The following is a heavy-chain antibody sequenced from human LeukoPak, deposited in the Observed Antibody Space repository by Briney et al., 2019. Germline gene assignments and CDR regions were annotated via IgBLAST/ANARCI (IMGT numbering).Heavy chain of an antibody. J-gene: IGHJ6*02. V-gene: IGHV3-23*01. CDR3: ARDGTDCSTSCYTFFFSYYYYGMDV. D-gene: IGHD2-2*02. CDR2: ISGGGGTT. Sequence: QPGGSLRLSCAASGFTFSTYAMIWVRQAPGKGLEWVSAISGGGGTTYYADSVKGRFTISRDNSKNTLYLQMNSLRAEDTAVYYCARDGTDCSTSCYTFFFSYYYYGMDVWGQGTTVTVSS. CDR1: GFTFSTYA.